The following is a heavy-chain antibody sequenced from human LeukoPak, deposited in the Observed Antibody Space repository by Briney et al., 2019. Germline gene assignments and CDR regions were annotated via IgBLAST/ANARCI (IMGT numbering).Heavy chain of an antibody. CDR1: GYTFTGYY. Sequence: ASVKVSCKASGYTFTGYYMHWVRQAPGQGLEWMGYVYPNSGATKYAQKFQGRVTMTRDTSISTAYMELSGLRSDDTAVYYCGTLLSNGPFDYWGQGSLVTVSS. J-gene: IGHJ4*02. CDR2: VYPNSGAT. V-gene: IGHV1-2*02. CDR3: GTLLSNGPFDY.